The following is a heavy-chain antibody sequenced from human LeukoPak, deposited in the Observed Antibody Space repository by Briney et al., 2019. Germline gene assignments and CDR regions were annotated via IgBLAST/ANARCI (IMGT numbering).Heavy chain of an antibody. Sequence: SETLSLPCTVSGGSISSYYWGWIRQPAEKGLEWIGRIYTSGSTNYNPSLKSRVTMSVDTSKNQFSLKLSSVTAADTAVYYCATTMKSYGSRNDAFDIWGQGTMVTVSS. J-gene: IGHJ3*02. CDR3: ATTMKSYGSRNDAFDI. D-gene: IGHD5-18*01. CDR2: IYTSGST. V-gene: IGHV4-4*07. CDR1: GGSISSYY.